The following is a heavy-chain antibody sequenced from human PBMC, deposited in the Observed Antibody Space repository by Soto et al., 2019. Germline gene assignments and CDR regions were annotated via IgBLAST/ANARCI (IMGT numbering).Heavy chain of an antibody. CDR3: AIDVAARRKGGERYFDY. CDR1: GYTFTSYG. CDR2: ISAYNGNT. J-gene: IGHJ4*02. D-gene: IGHD6-6*01. V-gene: IGHV1-18*04. Sequence: QVQLVQSGAEVKKPGASVKVSCKASGYTFTSYGISWVRQAPGQGLEWMGWISAYNGNTNYAQKLQGRVTMTTDTSTSTAYMELRSLRSDDTAVYYCAIDVAARRKGGERYFDYWGQGTLVTVSS.